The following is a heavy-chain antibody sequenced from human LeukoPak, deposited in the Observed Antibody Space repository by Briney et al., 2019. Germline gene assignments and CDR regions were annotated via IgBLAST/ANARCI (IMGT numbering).Heavy chain of an antibody. D-gene: IGHD2-2*01. CDR1: GFTFSSYA. J-gene: IGHJ5*02. V-gene: IGHV3-23*01. CDR3: ARAMPHDNWFNP. Sequence: GGSLRLSCAASGFTFSSYAMNWVRQAPGEGLEWVSGFSSSGDSAYYAESVKGRFTISRDNSKNTLYLQMNSLRAEDTAVYYCARAMPHDNWFNPWGQGSLVTVSS. CDR2: FSSSGDSA.